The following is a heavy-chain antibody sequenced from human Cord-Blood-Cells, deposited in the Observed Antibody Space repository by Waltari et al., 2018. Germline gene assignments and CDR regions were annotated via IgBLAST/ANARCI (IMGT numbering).Heavy chain of an antibody. CDR2: INASNGNT. J-gene: IGHJ6*02. CDR1: GYTFTSYA. Sequence: QVQLVQSGAEVKKPGASVKVSCKASGYTFTSYAMHWVRQAPGQRLEWMGWINASNGNTKYSQKFQGRVTITRDTSASTAYMELSSLRSEDTAVYYCAIAARPLAYYYYYGMDVWGQGTTVTVSS. CDR3: AIAARPLAYYYYYGMDV. V-gene: IGHV1-3*01. D-gene: IGHD6-6*01.